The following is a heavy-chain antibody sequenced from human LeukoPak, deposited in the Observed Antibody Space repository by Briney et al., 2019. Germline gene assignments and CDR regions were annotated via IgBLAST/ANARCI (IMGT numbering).Heavy chain of an antibody. J-gene: IGHJ4*02. D-gene: IGHD1-26*01. V-gene: IGHV3-23*01. Sequence: GGSLRLSCAASGFTFSRNAMNWVRQAPGKGLEWVASISGNGAGTYYADSVKGRFNISRDNSKNTLYLQMNSLRTEDTAVYYCAKDAKYFHSGSYLIPFDFWGQGTLVTVSS. CDR3: AKDAKYFHSGSYLIPFDF. CDR1: GFTFSRNA. CDR2: ISGNGAGT.